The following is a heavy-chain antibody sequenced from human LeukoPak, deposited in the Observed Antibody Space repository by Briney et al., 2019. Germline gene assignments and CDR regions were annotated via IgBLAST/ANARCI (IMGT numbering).Heavy chain of an antibody. CDR2: INPNSGGT. J-gene: IGHJ4*02. D-gene: IGHD4-17*01. CDR3: ARDQATVTTPWVDS. CDR1: GYTFSGYC. V-gene: IGHV1-2*02. Sequence: GASVKVSCKASGYTFSGYCIHWVRQAPGQGLEWMGWINPNSGGTNSAQKFQGRVTMTRDTSISTAYMELSRLRSDDTAVYYCARDQATVTTPWVDSWGQGSLVTVSS.